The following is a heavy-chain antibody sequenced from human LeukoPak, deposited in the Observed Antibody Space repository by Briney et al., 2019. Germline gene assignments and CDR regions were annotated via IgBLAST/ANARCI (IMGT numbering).Heavy chain of an antibody. CDR3: ARGERITFGGVIA. J-gene: IGHJ5*02. Sequence: SETLSLTYAVYGGSFSGYYWSWIRQPPGKGLEWIGEINHSGSTNYNPSLKSRVTISVDTSKNQFSLKLSSVTAADTAVYYCARGERITFGGVIAWGQGTLVTVSS. V-gene: IGHV4-34*01. CDR2: INHSGST. CDR1: GGSFSGYY. D-gene: IGHD3-16*01.